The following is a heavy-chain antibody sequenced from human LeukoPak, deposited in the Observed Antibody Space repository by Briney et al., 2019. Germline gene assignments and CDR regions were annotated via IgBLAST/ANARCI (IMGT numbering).Heavy chain of an antibody. Sequence: GGSLRLSCAASGLTFSNAWMSWVRQAPGKGLEWVSAISGSGDSTYYADSVKGRFTISRDNSKNTLYLQMNSLRAEDTAVYYCAKAGAVVVVAAKYFDYWGQGTLVTVSS. CDR2: ISGSGDST. V-gene: IGHV3-23*01. J-gene: IGHJ4*02. D-gene: IGHD2-15*01. CDR3: AKAGAVVVVAAKYFDY. CDR1: GLTFSNAW.